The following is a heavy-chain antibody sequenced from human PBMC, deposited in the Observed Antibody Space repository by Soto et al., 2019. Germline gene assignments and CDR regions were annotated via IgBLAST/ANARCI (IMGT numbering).Heavy chain of an antibody. CDR2: ISYDGSDK. V-gene: IGHV3-30*18. CDR1: GLTFNNYD. Sequence: ESGGGVVQPGRSLRLSCAASGLTFNNYDMHWVRQAPGKGLEWVAVISYDGSDKYYGDSVKGRFTISRDNSKNTLYLQMNSLRGDDTAVYYCAKDRGHYGSGSYYGTLHYYGMDVW. D-gene: IGHD3-10*01. J-gene: IGHJ6*01. CDR3: AKDRGHYGSGSYYGTLHYYGMDV.